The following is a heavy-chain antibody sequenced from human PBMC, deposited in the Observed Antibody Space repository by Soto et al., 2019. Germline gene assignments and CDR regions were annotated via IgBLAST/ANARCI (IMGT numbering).Heavy chain of an antibody. CDR3: ARDVHYYDSSGYSDAFDI. V-gene: IGHV1-46*01. D-gene: IGHD3-22*01. CDR2: INPSGGST. CDR1: GYTFTSYY. J-gene: IGHJ3*02. Sequence: ASVKVSCKASGYTFTSYYMHWVRQAPGQGLEWMGIINPSGGSTSYAQKFQGRVTMTRDTSTSTVYMELSSLRSEDTAVYYCARDVHYYDSSGYSDAFDIWGQGTMVTVSS.